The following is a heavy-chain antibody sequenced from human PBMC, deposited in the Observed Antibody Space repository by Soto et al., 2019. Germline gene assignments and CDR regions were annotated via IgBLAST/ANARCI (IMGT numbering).Heavy chain of an antibody. Sequence: GSLRLSCAASGFTFSSGGMHWVRQAPGKGLEWVAVISYDGSNKYYADSVKGRFTISRDNSKNTLYLQMNSLRAEDTAVYYCAKDMLDEGFGVVTYYFDYWGQGALVTVCS. J-gene: IGHJ4*02. CDR3: AKDMLDEGFGVVTYYFDY. CDR1: GFTFSSGG. D-gene: IGHD3-3*01. CDR2: ISYDGSNK. V-gene: IGHV3-30*18.